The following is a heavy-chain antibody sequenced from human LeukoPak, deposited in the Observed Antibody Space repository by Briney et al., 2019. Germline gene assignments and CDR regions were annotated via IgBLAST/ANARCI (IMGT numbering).Heavy chain of an antibody. CDR2: IKQDGSEK. J-gene: IGHJ6*03. V-gene: IGHV3-7*01. D-gene: IGHD3-3*01. CDR3: ARDPYHFWSGSYYYYMDV. CDR1: GFTFSSYW. Sequence: PGGSLRLSCAASGFTFSSYWMSWVRQAPGKGLEWVANIKQDGSEKYYVDSVKGRFTISRDNAKNSLYLQINSLRAEDTAVYYCARDPYHFWSGSYYYYMDVWGKGTTVTVSS.